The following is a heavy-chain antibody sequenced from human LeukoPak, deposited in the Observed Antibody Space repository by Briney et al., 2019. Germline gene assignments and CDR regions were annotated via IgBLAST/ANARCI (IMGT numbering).Heavy chain of an antibody. V-gene: IGHV4-34*01. CDR1: GGSFSGYY. CDR3: ARGQETTVTTFVFDY. CDR2: INHSGST. D-gene: IGHD4-17*01. Sequence: SETLSLTCAVYGGSFSGYYWSWIRQPPGKGLEWIGEINHSGSTNYNPSLKSRVTISVDTSKNQFSLKLSSVTAADTAVYYCARGQETTVTTFVFDYWGQGTLVTVSS. J-gene: IGHJ4*02.